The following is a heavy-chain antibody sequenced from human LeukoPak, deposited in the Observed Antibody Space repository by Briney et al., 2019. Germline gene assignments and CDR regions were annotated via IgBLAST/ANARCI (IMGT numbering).Heavy chain of an antibody. CDR2: IVPILGTA. J-gene: IGHJ4*02. D-gene: IGHD6-13*01. CDR3: ARVPQGSSWPYYFDY. Sequence: SVKVSCKATGGTFTIYAISWVRQAPGQGLEWVGRIVPILGTANYAQNFQGRVTITADRSTTTAYMELSSLRSEDTAVYYCARVPQGSSWPYYFDYWGQGTLVTVSS. CDR1: GGTFTIYA. V-gene: IGHV1-69*04.